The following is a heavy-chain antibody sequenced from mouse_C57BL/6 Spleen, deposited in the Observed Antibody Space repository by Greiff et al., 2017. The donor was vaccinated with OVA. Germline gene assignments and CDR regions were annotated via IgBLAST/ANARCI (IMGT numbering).Heavy chain of an antibody. J-gene: IGHJ1*03. CDR2: IHPNSGST. D-gene: IGHD1-1*01. Sequence: QVQLQQPGAELVKPGASVKLSCKASGYTFTSYWMHWVKQRPGQGLEWIGMIHPNSGSTNYNEKFKSKATLTVDKSSSTAYMQLSSLTSEDSAVYYCARFYGSPHWDFDVWGTGTTVTVSS. V-gene: IGHV1-64*01. CDR3: ARFYGSPHWDFDV. CDR1: GYTFTSYW.